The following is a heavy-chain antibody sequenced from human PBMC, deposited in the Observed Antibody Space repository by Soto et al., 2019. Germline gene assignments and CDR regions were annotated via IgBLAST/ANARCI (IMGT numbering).Heavy chain of an antibody. Sequence: PGGSLRLSCAASGFTFSSYGMHWVRQAPGKGLEWVAVISYDGSNKYYADSVKGRFTISRDNSKNTLYLQMNSLRAEDTAVYYCAKDRLEHYYYYGMDVWGQGTTVTAP. D-gene: IGHD1-1*01. J-gene: IGHJ6*02. CDR2: ISYDGSNK. V-gene: IGHV3-30*18. CDR1: GFTFSSYG. CDR3: AKDRLEHYYYYGMDV.